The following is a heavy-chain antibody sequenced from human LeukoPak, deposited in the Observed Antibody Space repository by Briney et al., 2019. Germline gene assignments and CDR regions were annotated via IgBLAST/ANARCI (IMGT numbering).Heavy chain of an antibody. CDR2: INPNSGGT. J-gene: IGHJ6*02. Sequence: ASVKVSCKASGYTFTSYGIGWVRQAPGQGLEWMGRINPNSGGTNYAQKFQGRVTMTRDTSISTAYMELSRLRSDDTAVYYCARDNPISYVVVVAATRRGGYGMDVWGQGTTVTVSS. CDR1: GYTFTSYG. CDR3: ARDNPISYVVVVAATRRGGYGMDV. V-gene: IGHV1-2*06. D-gene: IGHD2-15*01.